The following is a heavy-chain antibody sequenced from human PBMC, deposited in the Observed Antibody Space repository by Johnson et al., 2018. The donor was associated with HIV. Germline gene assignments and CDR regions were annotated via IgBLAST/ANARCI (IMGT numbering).Heavy chain of an antibody. CDR2: ISGGGGGT. D-gene: IGHD3-22*01. V-gene: IGHV3-23*04. CDR1: GFTFSSYA. J-gene: IGHJ3*02. CDR3: AKLPRVVVIPLDALDI. Sequence: VQLVESGGGLVQPGGSLRLSCAASGFTFSSYAMTWVRQAPGKGLEWVSGISGGGGGTYYGDSVKGRFTISRDNSRNTLFLQMNSLRAEDTAVYYCAKLPRVVVIPLDALDIWGQGTMVTVSS.